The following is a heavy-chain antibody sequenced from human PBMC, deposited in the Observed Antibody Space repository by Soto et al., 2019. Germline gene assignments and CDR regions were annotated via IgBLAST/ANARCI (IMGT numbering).Heavy chain of an antibody. V-gene: IGHV3-53*02. D-gene: IGHD3-10*01. CDR3: ARYRYYYGSGSYTFYYYGMDG. CDR2: IYIGGST. CDR1: GITVSSNY. Sequence: EVQLVETGGGLSQPRGSLRLSCAASGITVSSNYISWVRQAPGKGLEWVSVIYIGGSTYYADSVKGRFTISRDNYKNTLYLKRNSLRAEDTAVYYCARYRYYYGSGSYTFYYYGMDGWGQGTTVTVSS. J-gene: IGHJ6*02.